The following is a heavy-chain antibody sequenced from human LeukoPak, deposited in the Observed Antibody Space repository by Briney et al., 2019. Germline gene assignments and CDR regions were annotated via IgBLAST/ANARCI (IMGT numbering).Heavy chain of an antibody. D-gene: IGHD4-17*01. CDR2: ISGCGETT. V-gene: IGHV3-23*01. CDR3: ARDYADYVGYFFFDY. J-gene: IGHJ4*02. Sequence: SGGSPRLSCAASGFTFNNYAMNWVRQAPGKGLEWVSSISGCGETTYYADSAKGRFTISRDNSQNTLYLQMNSLRAEDTAVYYCARDYADYVGYFFFDYWGQGTLVTVSS. CDR1: GFTFNNYA.